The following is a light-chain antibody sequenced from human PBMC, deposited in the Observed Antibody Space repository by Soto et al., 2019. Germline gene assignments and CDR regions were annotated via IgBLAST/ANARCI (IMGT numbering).Light chain of an antibody. CDR2: DVS. Sequence: QSALTQPRSVSGSPGQSVTISCTGTSSDVGGYNYVSWHQQHPGKAPKLMIYDVSQRPSGVPDRFSGSKSGNTASLTISGLQAEDEADYYCCSYAGSHFLFGGGTKVTVL. J-gene: IGLJ2*01. CDR1: SSDVGGYNY. V-gene: IGLV2-11*01. CDR3: CSYAGSHFL.